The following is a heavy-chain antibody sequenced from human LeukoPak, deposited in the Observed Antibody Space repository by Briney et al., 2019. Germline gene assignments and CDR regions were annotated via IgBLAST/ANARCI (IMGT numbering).Heavy chain of an antibody. V-gene: IGHV3-11*01. CDR3: ARGEGPGHYYYYGMDV. D-gene: IGHD1-14*01. CDR1: GFTFSDYY. CDR2: ISSSGSTI. Sequence: TGGSLRLSCAASGFTFSDYYMSWIRQAPGKGLEWVSYISSSGSTIYYADSVKGRFTISRDNAKNSLYPQMNSLRAEDTAVYYCARGEGPGHYYYYGMDVWGQGTTVTVSS. J-gene: IGHJ6*02.